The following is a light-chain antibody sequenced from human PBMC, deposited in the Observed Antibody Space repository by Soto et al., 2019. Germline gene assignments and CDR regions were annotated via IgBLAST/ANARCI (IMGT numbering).Light chain of an antibody. CDR1: QGISSY. CDR3: QQSYNTPQT. CDR2: ATD. J-gene: IGKJ1*01. Sequence: DIQLTQSPSSLSASVGDRVTITCRVSQGISSYLNWYQQQSGKAPKLLIYATDTLQSGVPSRFSGSGSGTDYTLTISSLQPEDFATYYCQQSYNTPQTFGQGTKVDNK. V-gene: IGKV1-39*01.